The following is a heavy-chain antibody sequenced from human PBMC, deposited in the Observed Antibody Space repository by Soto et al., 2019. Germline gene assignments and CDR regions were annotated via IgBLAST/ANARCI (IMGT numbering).Heavy chain of an antibody. Sequence: QVQLVESGGRVVQPGGSLRLSCAASGFMFSRYAIHWVRQAPGKGLEWVAVISKDGSVNYYADSVRGRFSISRDKSKNTVYLEMNSMRDDDTAVFYCARSRSGAVPDSFGYWGQGTLVTVSS. D-gene: IGHD3-3*01. J-gene: IGHJ1*01. CDR3: ARSRSGAVPDSFGY. CDR1: GFMFSRYA. CDR2: ISKDGSVN. V-gene: IGHV3-30-3*01.